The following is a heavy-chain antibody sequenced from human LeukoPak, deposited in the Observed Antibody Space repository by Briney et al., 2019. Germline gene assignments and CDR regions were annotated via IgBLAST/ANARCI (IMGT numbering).Heavy chain of an antibody. J-gene: IGHJ4*02. CDR1: GFTFSSYS. D-gene: IGHD6-19*01. V-gene: IGHV3-21*01. CDR3: ARFIGPEYSSGWYEHY. Sequence: PGGSLRLSCAAFGFTFSSYSMNWVRQAPGKGLEWVSSISSSSSYIYYADSVKGRFTISRDNAKNSLYLQMNSLRAEDTAVYYCARFIGPEYSSGWYEHYWGQGTLVTVSS. CDR2: ISSSSSYI.